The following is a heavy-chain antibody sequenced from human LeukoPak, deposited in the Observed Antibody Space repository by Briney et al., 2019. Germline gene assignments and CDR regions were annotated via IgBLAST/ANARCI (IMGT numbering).Heavy chain of an antibody. CDR3: ASGRVTGYYMDV. CDR2: IRYDGTST. J-gene: IGHJ6*03. Sequence: GGSLRLSCAASGFTFSFYDMHWVRQAPGKGLEWVTFIRYDGTSTFYADSVKGRFTISRDNSKNTLYLQMNSLRAEDTAVYYCASGRVTGYYMDVWGKGTTVTVSS. CDR1: GFTFSFYD. V-gene: IGHV3-30*02. D-gene: IGHD1-26*01.